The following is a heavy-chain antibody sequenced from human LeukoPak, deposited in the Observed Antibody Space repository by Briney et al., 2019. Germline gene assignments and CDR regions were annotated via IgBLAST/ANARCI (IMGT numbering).Heavy chain of an antibody. D-gene: IGHD3-3*01. Sequence: SQTLSLTCAVSGGSISSDSYYWNWIRQPTGQELEWIVRICTSGSTNYNPSLRSRITISVDMSKNHFSLKLSSVTAADTAVYYCARGQNTLFGVVTWDDAFDIWGQGTMVTVSS. CDR2: ICTSGST. J-gene: IGHJ3*02. CDR1: GGSISSDSYY. CDR3: ARGQNTLFGVVTWDDAFDI. V-gene: IGHV4-61*02.